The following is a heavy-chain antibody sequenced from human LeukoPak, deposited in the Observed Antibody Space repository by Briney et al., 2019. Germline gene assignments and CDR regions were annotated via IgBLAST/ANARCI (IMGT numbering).Heavy chain of an antibody. V-gene: IGHV3-21*04. J-gene: IGHJ2*01. CDR2: ISSSSSYI. CDR3: AKAKPYYYDTSGPWYFDL. CDR1: GFTFSSYS. Sequence: GGSLRLSCAAPGFTFSSYSMNWVRQAPGKGLEWVSSISSSSSYIYYADSVKGRFTISRDNAKNSLYLQMNSLRAEDTAVYYCAKAKPYYYDTSGPWYFDLWGRGTLVTVSS. D-gene: IGHD3-22*01.